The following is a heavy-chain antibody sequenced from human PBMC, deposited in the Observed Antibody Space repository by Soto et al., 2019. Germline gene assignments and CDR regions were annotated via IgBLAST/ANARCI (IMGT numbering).Heavy chain of an antibody. V-gene: IGHV1-3*01. D-gene: IGHD3-16*02. CDR3: ARLYDYIWGSYRYPHAFDI. J-gene: IGHJ3*02. Sequence: ASVKVSCKASGYTFTSYAMHWVRQAPGQRLEWMGWINAGNGNTKYSQKFQGRVTITRDTSASTAYMELSSLRSEDTAVYYCARLYDYIWGSYRYPHAFDIWGQGTMVTVSS. CDR1: GYTFTSYA. CDR2: INAGNGNT.